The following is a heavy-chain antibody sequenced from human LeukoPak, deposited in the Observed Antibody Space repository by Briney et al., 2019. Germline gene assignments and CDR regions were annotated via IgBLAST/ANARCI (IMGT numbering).Heavy chain of an antibody. V-gene: IGHV3-9*03. CDR2: ISWNSGSI. Sequence: GGSLRLSCAASGFTFDDYAMHWVRQAPGKGLEWVSGISWNSGSIGYADSVKGRFTISRDNAKNSLYLQMNSLRAEDMALYYCAKDKDYDFWSGSNDFDYWGQGTLVTVSS. D-gene: IGHD3-3*01. J-gene: IGHJ4*02. CDR1: GFTFDDYA. CDR3: AKDKDYDFWSGSNDFDY.